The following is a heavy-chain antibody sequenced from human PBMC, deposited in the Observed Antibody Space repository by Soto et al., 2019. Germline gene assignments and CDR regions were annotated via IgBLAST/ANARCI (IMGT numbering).Heavy chain of an antibody. D-gene: IGHD2-15*01. V-gene: IGHV1-8*01. CDR1: GYTFTSYD. CDR2: MNPNSGNT. J-gene: IGHJ6*04. CDR3: ARVYCCGGSCNYGMDV. Sequence: ASVKVSCKASGYTFTSYDINWVRQATGQGLEWMGWMNPNSGNTGYAQKFQGRVTMTRNTSISTAYMELSSLRSEDTAVYYCARVYCCGGSCNYGMDVWGKGTTVTVSS.